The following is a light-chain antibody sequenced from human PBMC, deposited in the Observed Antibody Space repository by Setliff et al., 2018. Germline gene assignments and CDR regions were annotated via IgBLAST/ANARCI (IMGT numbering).Light chain of an antibody. V-gene: IGLV2-18*02. CDR3: LSYTSKTTHAL. CDR2: EVS. Sequence: QSVLTQPPSVSGSPGQSVTISCTGSSSDVGSYDRVSWYQQPPGTAPKLMIYEVSKRPSGVSDRFSGSKSGNTASLTISGLQAEDEADYYCLSYTSKTTHALFGGGTKVTVL. J-gene: IGLJ2*01. CDR1: SSDVGSYDR.